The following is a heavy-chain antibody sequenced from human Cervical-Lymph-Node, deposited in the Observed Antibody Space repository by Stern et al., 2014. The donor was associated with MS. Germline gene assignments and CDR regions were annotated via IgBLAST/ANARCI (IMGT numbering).Heavy chain of an antibody. D-gene: IGHD7-27*01. J-gene: IGHJ4*02. V-gene: IGHV1-46*03. CDR1: GYAFTNYY. CDR2: ISPRDGST. CDR3: ARWGLHKPLDY. Sequence: QVQLVQSGAEVKQPGASVKVSCKASGYAFTNYYIQWVRQAPRQGLEWMGMISPRDGSTDYAQRFQGRVTMTRDTSTSTGYMELSSLRSDDTAVYYCARWGLHKPLDYWGQGTLVTVSS.